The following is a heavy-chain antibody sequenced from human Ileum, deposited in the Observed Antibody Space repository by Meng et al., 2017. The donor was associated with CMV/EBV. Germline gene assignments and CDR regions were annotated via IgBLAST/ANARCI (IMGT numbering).Heavy chain of an antibody. D-gene: IGHD6-19*01. CDR1: GYTFTHHG. J-gene: IGHJ4*02. CDR2: ISCYNGDT. CDR3: ARDPSNTSGRYAYFDY. Sequence: QLQLVQSGPAVEKPAASVRVSCTASGYTFTHHGISWIRQAPGQGLEWMGWISCYNGDTNYAQKLQGRVTMTTDTSTNTAYMDLRGLRSDDTAVYYCARDPSNTSGRYAYFDYWGQGTLVTVSS. V-gene: IGHV1-18*01.